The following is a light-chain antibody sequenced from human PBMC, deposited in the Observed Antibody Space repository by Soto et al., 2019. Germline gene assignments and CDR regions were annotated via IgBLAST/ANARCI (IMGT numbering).Light chain of an antibody. CDR1: QSVSSS. J-gene: IGKJ1*01. CDR2: DAS. V-gene: IGKV3-11*01. Sequence: EIVLTQSPATLSLSPGERATLSCRASQSVSSSLAWYQQRPGQAPRLLIYDASKRATGIPARFSGSGSGTDFTLVISSLEPEDFAVYYCQQRSSWHWTFGQGTKVDIK. CDR3: QQRSSWHWT.